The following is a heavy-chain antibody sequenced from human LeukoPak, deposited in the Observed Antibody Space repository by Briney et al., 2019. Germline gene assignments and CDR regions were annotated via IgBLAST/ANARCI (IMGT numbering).Heavy chain of an antibody. J-gene: IGHJ4*02. D-gene: IGHD2-2*01. CDR3: ARVNGTSPEDQ. CDR1: GFSISSGYY. V-gene: IGHV4-38-2*01. Sequence: PSETLSLTCALSGFSISSGYYWAWVRQPPRKGLEWIGSIYRSGRTNFTPSLKPRVTMSVDAYKNQFSLNLRSVTAADTAVYYCARVNGTSPEDQWRQGALVSVSS. CDR2: IYRSGRT.